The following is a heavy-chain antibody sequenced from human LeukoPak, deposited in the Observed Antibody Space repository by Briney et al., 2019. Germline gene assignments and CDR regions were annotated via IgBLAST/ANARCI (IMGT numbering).Heavy chain of an antibody. V-gene: IGHV3-74*01. CDR1: GFTFSRYW. Sequence: GGSLRLSCAASGFTFSRYWMHWVRQAPGKGLVWVSHINPDGRSTTYADSVKGRFTISRDNAQNTLYLQMNSLRAEDTAVYYCARDLDGYRSGNGAWGQGTLVTVSS. D-gene: IGHD5-12*01. J-gene: IGHJ5*02. CDR2: INPDGRST. CDR3: ARDLDGYRSGNGA.